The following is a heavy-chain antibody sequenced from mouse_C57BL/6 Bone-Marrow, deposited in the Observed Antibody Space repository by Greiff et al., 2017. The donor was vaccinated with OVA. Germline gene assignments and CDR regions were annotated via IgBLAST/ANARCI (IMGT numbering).Heavy chain of an antibody. CDR3: TRDYGFVAY. CDR2: ISSGGDYI. D-gene: IGHD2-2*01. V-gene: IGHV5-9-1*02. CDR1: GFTFSSYA. J-gene: IGHJ3*01. Sequence: EVMLVESGEGLVKPGGSLKLSCAASGFTFSSYAMSWVRQTPEQRLEWVAYISSGGDYIYYADTVKGRVTISRDNARNTLYLQMSSLKSEDTAMYYCTRDYGFVAYWGQGTLVTVSA.